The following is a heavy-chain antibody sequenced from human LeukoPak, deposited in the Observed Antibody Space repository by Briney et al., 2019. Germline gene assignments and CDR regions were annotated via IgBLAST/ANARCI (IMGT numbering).Heavy chain of an antibody. V-gene: IGHV4-59*12. CDR1: GGSISSYY. D-gene: IGHD3-10*01. J-gene: IGHJ2*01. CDR2: IYHTGST. Sequence: SETLSLTCTVSGGSISSYYWSWIRQPPGKGLEWIGYIYHTGSTLNNPSLRSRLTISIDTSKNRFSLKLSSVTAAGTAVYYCAKVGWCGDWYFDLWGRGTLVTVSS. CDR3: AKVGWCGDWYFDL.